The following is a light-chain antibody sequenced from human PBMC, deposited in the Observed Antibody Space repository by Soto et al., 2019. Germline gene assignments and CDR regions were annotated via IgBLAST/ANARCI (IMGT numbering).Light chain of an antibody. J-gene: IGKJ2*01. CDR3: QHYGSSPPKYT. CDR2: DAF. V-gene: IGKV3-20*01. Sequence: EIVLTQSPGTLSLPPGERATLSCRASQSVSSSSSAWYEHRPGQAPRLLIYDAFSRATDIPDRFSGSGSGTDFTLTISRLEPEDFAVYYCQHYGSSPPKYTFGQGTKFEI. CDR1: QSVSSSS.